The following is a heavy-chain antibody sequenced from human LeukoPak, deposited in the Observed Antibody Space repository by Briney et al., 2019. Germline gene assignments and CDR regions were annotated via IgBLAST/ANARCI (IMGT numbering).Heavy chain of an antibody. J-gene: IGHJ4*02. D-gene: IGHD3-22*01. CDR3: ARDGYYDSSGYSYFDY. CDR2: IHTSGTT. V-gene: IGHV4-4*07. Sequence: SETLSLTCIVSGVSISSYHWGWIRQPAGKGLEWIGRIHTSGTTNYNPSLESRITMSVDTSKNQFSLNLNSVTAADTAVYYCARDGYYDSSGYSYFDYWGQGTLVTV. CDR1: GVSISSYH.